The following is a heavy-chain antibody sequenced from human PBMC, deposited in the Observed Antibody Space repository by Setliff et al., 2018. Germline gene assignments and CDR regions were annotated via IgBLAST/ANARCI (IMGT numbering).Heavy chain of an antibody. J-gene: IGHJ6*03. CDR2: IYYSGST. CDR3: ARLAGGAGGFYYYYYYVDV. V-gene: IGHV4-39*01. Sequence: SETLSLTCTVSGGSISSSSYYWGWIRQPPGKGLEWTGSIYYSGSTYYNPSLKSRVTISVDTSKNQFSLKLRSVTAADTAVYYCARLAGGAGGFYYYYYYVDVWGKGTTVTVSS. D-gene: IGHD6-13*01. CDR1: GGSISSSSYY.